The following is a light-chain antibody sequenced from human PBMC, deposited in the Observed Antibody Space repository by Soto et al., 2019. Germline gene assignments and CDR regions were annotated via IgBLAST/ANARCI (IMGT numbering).Light chain of an antibody. CDR3: QHYDTYPLT. CDR2: KAS. J-gene: IGKJ4*01. CDR1: QSISSW. Sequence: DIQMTQSPSTLSATAGDRVTITCRASQSISSWLAWYQHKPGKAPKLLIYKASSLESGVPSRFSGSGSGTDFTLTISSLQPDDFATYYCQHYDTYPLTFGGGTKVDI. V-gene: IGKV1-5*03.